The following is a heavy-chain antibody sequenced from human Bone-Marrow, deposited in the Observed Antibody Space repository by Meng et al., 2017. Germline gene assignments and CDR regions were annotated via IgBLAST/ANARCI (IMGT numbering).Heavy chain of an antibody. V-gene: IGHV3-74*01. Sequence: GESLKISCAASGFTLSTYWMHWVRQAPGKGLVWVSRINSDGSDTSYADSVKGRFTISRDNAKNTLYLQMNSLRAEDTAVYYCARDRGYYDSSGYYGDDAFDIWGQGTMVTVSS. CDR3: ARDRGYYDSSGYYGDDAFDI. D-gene: IGHD3-22*01. CDR2: INSDGSDT. J-gene: IGHJ3*02. CDR1: GFTLSTYW.